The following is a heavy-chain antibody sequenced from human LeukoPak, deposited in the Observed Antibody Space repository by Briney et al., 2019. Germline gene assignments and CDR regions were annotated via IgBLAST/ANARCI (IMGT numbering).Heavy chain of an antibody. D-gene: IGHD6-13*01. CDR1: GLAFSDYT. CDR2: ISSDGGST. CDR3: VKPGYGSSWFDY. V-gene: IGHV3-64D*06. J-gene: IGHJ4*02. Sequence: GGSMRLSCLASGLAFSDYTIHWVRQAPGKGLECLLTISSDGGSTNHADSVKGRFTVSRDNSKNTLYLQMSSLKSEDTAVYYCVKPGYGSSWFDYWGQGALVTVSS.